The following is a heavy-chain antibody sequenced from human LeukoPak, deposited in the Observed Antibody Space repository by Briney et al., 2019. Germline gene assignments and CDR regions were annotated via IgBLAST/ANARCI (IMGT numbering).Heavy chain of an antibody. D-gene: IGHD3-16*01. CDR3: ARGGKQTFDY. CDR1: GFIFSNYV. Sequence: GGSLRLSCAASGFIFSNYVMSWIRQTPGKGPEWVSYIFGTTISYADSVKGRFTISRDNAKNSLYLQMSSLRAEDTAVYYCARGGKQTFDYWGQGTLVTVSS. J-gene: IGHJ4*02. V-gene: IGHV3-11*04. CDR2: IFGTTI.